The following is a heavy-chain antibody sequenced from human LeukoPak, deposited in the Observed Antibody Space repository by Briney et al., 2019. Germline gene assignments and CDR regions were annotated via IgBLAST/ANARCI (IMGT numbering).Heavy chain of an antibody. V-gene: IGHV4-59*01. CDR3: ARVSWPGRGSRFDP. D-gene: IGHD3-16*01. CDR2: ISSSGST. CDR1: GGSIGTYY. Sequence: SETLSLTCTVSGGSIGTYYWSWIRQPPGKGLEWIGYISSSGSTNYSPSLKSRVTISVDTSKNQFSLKLSSVTAADTAVYYCARVSWPGRGSRFDPWGQGTLVTVSS. J-gene: IGHJ5*02.